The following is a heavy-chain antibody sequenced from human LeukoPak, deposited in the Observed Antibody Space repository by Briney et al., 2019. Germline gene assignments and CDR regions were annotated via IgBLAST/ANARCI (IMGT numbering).Heavy chain of an antibody. CDR3: AHLIPGYDSSGYYYWTFDY. CDR2: IYWNDDE. D-gene: IGHD3-22*01. V-gene: IGHV2-5*01. Sequence: SGPTLVNPTQTLTLTCTFSGFSLSTSGVGVGWIRQPPGKALEWLALIYWNDDERYSPSLKSRLTITKDTSKNQVVLTMTNMDPVDTATYYCAHLIPGYDSSGYYYWTFDYWGRGTLVTVSS. J-gene: IGHJ4*02. CDR1: GFSLSTSGVG.